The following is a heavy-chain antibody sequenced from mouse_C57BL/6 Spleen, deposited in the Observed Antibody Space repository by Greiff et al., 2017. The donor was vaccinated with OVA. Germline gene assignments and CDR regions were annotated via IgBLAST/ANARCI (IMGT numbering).Heavy chain of an antibody. Sequence: QVQLKESGAELVKPGASVKISCKASGYAFSSYWMNWVKQRPGKGLEWIGQIYPGDGDTNYNGKFKGKATLTADKSSSTAYMQLSSLTSEDSAVYFCARRGYGNYYFDYWGQGTTLTVSS. CDR3: ARRGYGNYYFDY. CDR2: IYPGDGDT. V-gene: IGHV1-80*01. J-gene: IGHJ2*01. CDR1: GYAFSSYW. D-gene: IGHD2-10*02.